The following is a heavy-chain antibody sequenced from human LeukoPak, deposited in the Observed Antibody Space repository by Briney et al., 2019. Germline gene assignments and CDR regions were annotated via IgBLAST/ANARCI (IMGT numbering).Heavy chain of an antibody. J-gene: IGHJ4*02. V-gene: IGHV5-51*01. CDR1: GFSFTSNW. CDR2: IYPADSDT. Sequence: GESLKISCKASGFSFTSNWIGWARQMPGKGLEWMGIIYPADSDTRYSPSFQGQVTISADTSINTAYLQWTSLKASDTAMYYCARDLDSRLDSWGQGTLVTVSS. CDR3: ARDLDSRLDS. D-gene: IGHD3-22*01.